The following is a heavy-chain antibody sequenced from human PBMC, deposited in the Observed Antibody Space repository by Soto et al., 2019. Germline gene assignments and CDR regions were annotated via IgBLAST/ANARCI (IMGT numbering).Heavy chain of an antibody. CDR1: GFTFSTYS. J-gene: IGHJ1*01. Sequence: EVQLVESGGGLVQPGGSLRLSCAASGFTFSTYSINWVRQAPGKGLEWVSYISSSSSTIYYADSVKGRFTISRDNAKNSVYLQMNSLRAEDTAVYYCARDIYGSGSYAEYFQNGGQGTLVTVSS. CDR3: ARDIYGSGSYAEYFQN. D-gene: IGHD3-10*01. CDR2: ISSSSSTI. V-gene: IGHV3-48*01.